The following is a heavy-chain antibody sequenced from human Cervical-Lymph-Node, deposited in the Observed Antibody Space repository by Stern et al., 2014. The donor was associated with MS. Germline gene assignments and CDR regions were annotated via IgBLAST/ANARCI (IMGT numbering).Heavy chain of an antibody. J-gene: IGHJ5*02. CDR1: GYSLTELS. V-gene: IGHV1-24*01. Sequence: QDQLVQSGAEVKKPGASVKVSCKVSGYSLTELSMHWVRQAPGKGLEWMGGFDTEEGEKVYAQKFQGRVTMTEDTSTNTAYMELSSLRSEDTAMYYCITDLRWLVRKRFDPWGQGTLVTVSS. CDR3: ITDLRWLVRKRFDP. D-gene: IGHD6-19*01. CDR2: FDTEEGEK.